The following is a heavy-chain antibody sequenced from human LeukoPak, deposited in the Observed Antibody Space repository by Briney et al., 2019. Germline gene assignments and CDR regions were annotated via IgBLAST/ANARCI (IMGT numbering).Heavy chain of an antibody. CDR3: ARDYYDSSGYPHSDY. CDR1: GFTFSSYA. V-gene: IGHV3-30-3*01. J-gene: IGHJ4*02. CDR2: ISYDGSNK. Sequence: GGSLRLSCAASGFTFSSYAMHWVRQAPGKGLEWVAVISYDGSNKYYADSVEGRFTISRDNSKNTLYLQMNSLRAEDTAVYYCARDYYDSSGYPHSDYWGQGTLVTVSS. D-gene: IGHD3-22*01.